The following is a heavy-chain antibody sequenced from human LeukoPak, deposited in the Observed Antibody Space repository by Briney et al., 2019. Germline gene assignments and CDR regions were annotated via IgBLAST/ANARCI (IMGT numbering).Heavy chain of an antibody. V-gene: IGHV1-18*01. J-gene: IGHJ4*02. CDR3: VRSASDSSGYYLSFFDY. CDR1: GYTFTSYG. Sequence: ASVKVSCKASGYTFTSYGISWVRQAPGQGLEWMGWISAYNGNTNYAQKLQGRVTMTTDTSTSTAYMELRSLRSDDTAVYYCVRSASDSSGYYLSFFDYWGQGTLVTVSS. D-gene: IGHD3-22*01. CDR2: ISAYNGNT.